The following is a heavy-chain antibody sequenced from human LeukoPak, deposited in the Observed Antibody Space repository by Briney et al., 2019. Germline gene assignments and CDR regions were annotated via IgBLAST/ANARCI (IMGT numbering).Heavy chain of an antibody. CDR1: EFTFFTYW. CDR2: IKQDGSEK. J-gene: IGHJ6*03. D-gene: IGHD1-14*01. V-gene: IGHV3-7*01. CDR3: ARAGRKSRGVDLLRKKETGYYYYMDV. Sequence: GGSLRLSWAASEFTFFTYWMSWVRQAAGKGLEWEANIKQDGSEKYYVDSVKGRFTISRDNAKNSLYLQMNSLRAEDTAVYYCARAGRKSRGVDLLRKKETGYYYYMDVWGKGTTVTVSS.